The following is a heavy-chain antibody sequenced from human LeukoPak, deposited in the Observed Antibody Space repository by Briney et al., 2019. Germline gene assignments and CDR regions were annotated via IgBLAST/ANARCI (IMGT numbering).Heavy chain of an antibody. Sequence: GGSLRLSCAASGFTFSSYAMSWVRQAPGKGLEWVSAISGSGGSTCYADSVKGRFTISRDNSKNTLYLQMNSLRAEDTAVYYCAKDSSSWYKVYYFDYWGQGTLVTVSS. J-gene: IGHJ4*02. CDR1: GFTFSSYA. CDR3: AKDSSSWYKVYYFDY. D-gene: IGHD6-13*01. CDR2: ISGSGGST. V-gene: IGHV3-23*01.